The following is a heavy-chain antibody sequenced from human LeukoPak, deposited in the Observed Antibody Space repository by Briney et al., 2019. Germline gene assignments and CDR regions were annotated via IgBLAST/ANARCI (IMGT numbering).Heavy chain of an antibody. CDR3: ARDDNYHTEIIYYDVFNV. Sequence: PGGSLRLSCAASGFTFSSYAMHWVRQAPGKGLEWVALISYDGSDKYYADSVKGRFTVSRDNAKNSLYLLMNSLRAEDTAVYYCARDDNYHTEIIYYDVFNVWGQGTKVTVSS. V-gene: IGHV3-30*04. CDR2: ISYDGSDK. D-gene: IGHD3-22*01. J-gene: IGHJ3*01. CDR1: GFTFSSYA.